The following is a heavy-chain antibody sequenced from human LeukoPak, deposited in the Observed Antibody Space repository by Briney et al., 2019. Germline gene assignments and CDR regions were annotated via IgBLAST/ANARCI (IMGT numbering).Heavy chain of an antibody. Sequence: GGSLRLSCAASGFTFSSYAMSWARQAPGKGLEWVSAISGSGGSTYYADSVKGRFTISRDNSKNTLYLQMNSLRAEDTAVYYCAKGGYYDSSGYLPGYYFDYWGQGTLVTVSS. CDR1: GFTFSSYA. V-gene: IGHV3-23*01. CDR2: ISGSGGST. J-gene: IGHJ4*02. CDR3: AKGGYYDSSGYLPGYYFDY. D-gene: IGHD3-22*01.